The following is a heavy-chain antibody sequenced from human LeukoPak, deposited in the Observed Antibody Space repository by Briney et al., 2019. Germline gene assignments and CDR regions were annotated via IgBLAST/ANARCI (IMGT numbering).Heavy chain of an antibody. J-gene: IGHJ5*02. Sequence: SETLSLTCAVYGGSFSGYYWSWIRQPPVKGLEWIGEINHSGSTNYSPSLKSRVTISVDTSKNQFSLKLSSVTAADTAVYYCARQSPFVGYNWFDPWGQGTLVTVSS. CDR2: INHSGST. D-gene: IGHD1-26*01. CDR3: ARQSPFVGYNWFDP. CDR1: GGSFSGYY. V-gene: IGHV4-34*01.